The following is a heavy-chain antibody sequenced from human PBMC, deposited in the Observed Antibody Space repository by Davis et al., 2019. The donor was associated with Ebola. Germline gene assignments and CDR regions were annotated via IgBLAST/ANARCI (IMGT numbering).Heavy chain of an antibody. CDR1: GGSISSGGYS. J-gene: IGHJ4*02. CDR3: ARLYWGGDY. D-gene: IGHD7-27*01. Sequence: MPSETLSLTCAVSGGSISSGGYSWSWIRQPPGKGLEWIGYIYHSGSTYYNPSLKSRVTISVDRSKNQFSLKLSSVTAADTAVYYCARLYWGGDYWGQGTLVTVSS. CDR2: IYHSGST. V-gene: IGHV4-30-2*01.